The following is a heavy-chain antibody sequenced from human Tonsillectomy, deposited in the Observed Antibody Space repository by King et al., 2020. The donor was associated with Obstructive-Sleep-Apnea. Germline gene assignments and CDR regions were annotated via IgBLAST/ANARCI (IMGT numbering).Heavy chain of an antibody. D-gene: IGHD5-12*01. CDR2: ISYDGSNK. J-gene: IGHJ6*02. CDR1: GFTFSSYA. Sequence: VQLQESGGGVVQPGRSLRLSCAASGFTFSSYAMHWVRQAPGKGLEWVAVISYDGSNKYYADSVKGRFTISRDNPKNTLYLQMNSLRAEDTAVYYCARDGGVSGYDPGYYYYGMDVWGQGTTVTVSS. CDR3: ARDGGVSGYDPGYYYYGMDV. V-gene: IGHV3-30*04.